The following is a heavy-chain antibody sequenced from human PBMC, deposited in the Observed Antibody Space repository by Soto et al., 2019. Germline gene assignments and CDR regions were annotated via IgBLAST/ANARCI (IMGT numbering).Heavy chain of an antibody. Sequence: GQSLKISCKGSGYSFTSYWISWVRQMPGKGLEWMGRIDPSDSYTNYSPSFQGHVTISADKSISTAYLQWSSLKASDTAMYYCARLSQAASSSSTSSHPWGQGTLVTGSS. J-gene: IGHJ5*02. CDR1: GYSFTSYW. CDR3: ARLSQAASSSSTSSHP. D-gene: IGHD2-2*01. V-gene: IGHV5-10-1*01. CDR2: IDPSDSYT.